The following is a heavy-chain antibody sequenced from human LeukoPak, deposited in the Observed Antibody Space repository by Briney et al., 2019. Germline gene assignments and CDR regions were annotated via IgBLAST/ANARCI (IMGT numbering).Heavy chain of an antibody. CDR1: GFTFKSYG. V-gene: IGHV3-30*02. CDR2: IPYDGRNK. J-gene: IGHJ4*02. Sequence: PGGSLRLSCAASGFTFKSYGTHWVRQAPGKGLEWVTFIPYDGRNKNYADSVRGRFTISRDNSKNTVYLQMNSLRTEDTAMYYCVKDCGLGGSRDYWGQGTLVTVSS. D-gene: IGHD1-26*01. CDR3: VKDCGLGGSRDY.